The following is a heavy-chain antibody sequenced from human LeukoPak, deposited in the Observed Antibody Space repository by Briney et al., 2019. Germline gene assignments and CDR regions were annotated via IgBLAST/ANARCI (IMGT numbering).Heavy chain of an antibody. Sequence: GASVKVSCKASGYTLTGYYMHWVRQAPGQGLEWMGWTNPNSGGTKYAQKFQGRVTMTRDTSISTAYMELSRLRSDDTAMYYCARDKLGLGELSLYDQWGQGTLVTVFS. J-gene: IGHJ5*02. CDR3: ARDKLGLGELSLYDQ. CDR1: GYTLTGYY. CDR2: TNPNSGGT. D-gene: IGHD3-16*02. V-gene: IGHV1-2*02.